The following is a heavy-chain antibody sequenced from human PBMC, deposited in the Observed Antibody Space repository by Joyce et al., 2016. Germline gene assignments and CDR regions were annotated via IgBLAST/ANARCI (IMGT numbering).Heavy chain of an antibody. CDR3: ASGFNFKGRSFFDY. CDR1: GASVSSGGYS. Sequence: QLQLQESGSGLVKPSQTLSLTCAVSGASVSSGGYSWSWIRQPPGKGLEWIRYNYHNESTYYNPSLKSRVTISVDRSKNQFSLKLASVTAADTAVYYCASGFNFKGRSFFDYWGQGALVTVSS. CDR2: NYHNEST. J-gene: IGHJ4*02. D-gene: IGHD3-10*01. V-gene: IGHV4-30-2*01.